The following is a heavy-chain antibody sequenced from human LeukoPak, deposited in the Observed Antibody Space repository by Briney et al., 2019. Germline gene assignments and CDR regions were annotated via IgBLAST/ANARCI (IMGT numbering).Heavy chain of an antibody. CDR3: ARAYYYDSSPLSYYYGMDV. V-gene: IGHV4-61*01. J-gene: IGHJ6*02. D-gene: IGHD3-22*01. CDR1: GASVSSASY. Sequence: SETLSLTCTVSGASVSSASYWSWIRQPPGKGVEWIAHIYNGVNTNYNPSLKSRVTISVDTSKNQFSLKLSSVTAADTAVYYCARAYYYDSSPLSYYYGMDVWGQGTTVTVSS. CDR2: IYNGVNT.